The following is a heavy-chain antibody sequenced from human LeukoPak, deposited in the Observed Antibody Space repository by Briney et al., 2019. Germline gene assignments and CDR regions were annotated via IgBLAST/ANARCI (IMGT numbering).Heavy chain of an antibody. J-gene: IGHJ5*02. CDR2: ISSNEYDT. V-gene: IGHV3-64*04. CDR3: ARVAVGATNP. Sequence: GGSLRLSCSASGFTFGAYFMHWVRQAPGKGLQYVSSISSNEYDTYYADSVKGRFTISRDNSKNTLFLQMNSLRAEDTAVYYCARVAVGATNPWGQGTLVTVSS. D-gene: IGHD1-26*01. CDR1: GFTFGAYF.